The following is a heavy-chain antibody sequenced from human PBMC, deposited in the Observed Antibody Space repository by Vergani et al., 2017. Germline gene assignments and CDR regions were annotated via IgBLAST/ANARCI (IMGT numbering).Heavy chain of an antibody. V-gene: IGHV4-31*03. CDR3: AREVDEVVAATGNWFDP. D-gene: IGHD2-15*01. J-gene: IGHJ5*02. CDR1: GGSISSGGYY. Sequence: QVQLQESGPGLVKPSQTLSLTCTVSGGSISSGGYYWSWIRQHPGKGLEWIGYIYYSGSTYYNPSLKSRGTISVDTSKNQFSLKLSSVTAADTAVYYCAREVDEVVAATGNWFDPWGQGTLVTVSS. CDR2: IYYSGST.